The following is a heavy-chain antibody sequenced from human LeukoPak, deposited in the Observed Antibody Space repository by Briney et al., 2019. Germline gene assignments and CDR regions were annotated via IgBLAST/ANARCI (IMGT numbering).Heavy chain of an antibody. J-gene: IGHJ2*01. V-gene: IGHV1-2*02. CDR1: GYTFTGYY. CDR3: ARFLAVAGPDWYFDL. D-gene: IGHD6-19*01. CDR2: INPNSGGT. Sequence: ASVKVSCKASGYTFTGYYMQWVRQAPGQGLEWMGWINPNSGGTNYAQKFQGRVTMTRDTSISTAYMELSRLRSDDTAVYYCARFLAVAGPDWYFDLWGRGTLVTVSS.